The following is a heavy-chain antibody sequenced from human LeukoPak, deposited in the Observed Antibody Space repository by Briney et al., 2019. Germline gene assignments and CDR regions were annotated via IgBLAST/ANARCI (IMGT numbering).Heavy chain of an antibody. CDR3: ARYTATNWSGYYH. CDR2: IWCDGSNK. J-gene: IGHJ4*02. V-gene: IGHV3-33*08. CDR1: GFTFSSYW. Sequence: PGGSLRLSCAASGFTFSSYWMHWVRQAPGKGLEWVAVIWCDGSNKYYADSVKGRFTISRDNSKNTLYLQMNSLRAEDTAVYYCARYTATNWSGYYHWGQGTLVTVSS. D-gene: IGHD3-3*01.